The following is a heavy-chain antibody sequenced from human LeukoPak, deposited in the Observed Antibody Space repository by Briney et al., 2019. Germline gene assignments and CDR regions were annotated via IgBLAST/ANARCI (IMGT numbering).Heavy chain of an antibody. Sequence: GGPRRLTCAASGFSVSYSAMVWVRQAPGKEQEYVSAITSNGDRTYYANSVKGRFTISRDNSKNTLYLQMGSLRAEDMAVYYCARVGSWDAFDIWGQGTMVTVSS. D-gene: IGHD1-26*01. CDR3: ARVGSWDAFDI. CDR2: ITSNGDRT. CDR1: GFSVSYSA. V-gene: IGHV3-64*01. J-gene: IGHJ3*02.